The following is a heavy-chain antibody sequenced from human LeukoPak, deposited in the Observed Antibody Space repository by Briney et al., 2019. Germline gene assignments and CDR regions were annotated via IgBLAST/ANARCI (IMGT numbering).Heavy chain of an antibody. J-gene: IGHJ4*02. V-gene: IGHV3-74*01. CDR2: INSDGSST. CDR3: AREAPSRGYDFWSGYTTYYFDY. Sequence: PGGSLRLSCAASGFTFSSYWMHWVRQALGKGLVWVSRINSDGSSTSYADSVKGRFTISRDNAKNTLYLQMNSLRAEDTAVYYCAREAPSRGYDFWSGYTTYYFDYWGQGTLVTVSS. D-gene: IGHD3-3*01. CDR1: GFTFSSYW.